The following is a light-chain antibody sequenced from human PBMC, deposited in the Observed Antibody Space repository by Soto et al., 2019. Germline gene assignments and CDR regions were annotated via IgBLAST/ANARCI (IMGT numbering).Light chain of an antibody. CDR2: EVN. V-gene: IGLV2-8*01. CDR3: TSSAGGNNV. Sequence: QSALTQPPSASGSPGQSVTISCTGTSSDVGGYNYVSWYQQHPGKVPKLMIYEVNTRPSGVPDRFSGSKSGNTASLTVAWLQAEAEADYYCTSSAGGNNVFGNGTKLTVL. CDR1: SSDVGGYNY. J-gene: IGLJ1*01.